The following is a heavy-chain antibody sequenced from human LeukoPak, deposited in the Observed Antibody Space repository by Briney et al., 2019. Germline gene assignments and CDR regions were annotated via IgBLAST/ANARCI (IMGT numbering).Heavy chain of an antibody. D-gene: IGHD6-19*01. CDR1: GFTFSGSA. J-gene: IGHJ4*02. CDR3: TPGIAVAGNHAY. V-gene: IGHV3-73*01. CDR2: IRSKANSYAT. Sequence: PGGSLRLSCAASGFTFSGSAMHWVRQASGKGLEWVGRIRSKANSYATAYAASVKGRFTISRDDSKNTAYLQMNSLKTEDTAVYYCTPGIAVAGNHAYWGQGTLVTVSS.